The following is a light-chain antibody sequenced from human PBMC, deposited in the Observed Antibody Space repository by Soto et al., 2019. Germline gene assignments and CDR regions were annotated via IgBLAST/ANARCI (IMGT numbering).Light chain of an antibody. CDR2: DAS. Sequence: EIVMTQSPATLSVSPGGRATLSCRASGSVGTNLAWYQQKPGQAPRLLIYDASNRATGIPARFSGSGSGTDFTLTISSLEPEDFAVYYCQQRSNWPLTFGGGTKVDIK. CDR1: GSVGTN. CDR3: QQRSNWPLT. J-gene: IGKJ4*01. V-gene: IGKV3-11*01.